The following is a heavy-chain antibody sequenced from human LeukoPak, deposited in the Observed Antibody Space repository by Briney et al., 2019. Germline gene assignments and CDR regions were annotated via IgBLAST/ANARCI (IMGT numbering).Heavy chain of an antibody. D-gene: IGHD6-6*01. J-gene: IGHJ2*01. CDR3: ARGRSGSTSGRHWYFDL. V-gene: IGHV4-34*01. CDR2: INHSGST. Sequence: SETLSLTCAVYVGSFSGYFWSWIRQPPGKGLEWIGEINHSGSTNYNPSLMSRVTISVDTSKNQFSLKLSSVTAADTAVYYCARGRSGSTSGRHWYFDLWGRGTLVTVSS. CDR1: VGSFSGYF.